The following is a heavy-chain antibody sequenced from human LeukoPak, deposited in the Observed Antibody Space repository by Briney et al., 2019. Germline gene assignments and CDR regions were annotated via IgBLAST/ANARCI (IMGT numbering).Heavy chain of an antibody. Sequence: GGSLRLSCAASGFTFSSYNMNWVRQAPGKGLEWVSSIKSSSYIHYANSVKGRFTISRDNAKNSLYLQMHSLRAEDTAVYYCARGGCSSASCYTWANWFDPWGQGTLVTVSS. J-gene: IGHJ5*02. CDR3: ARGGCSSASCYTWANWFDP. CDR1: GFTFSSYN. CDR2: IKSSSYI. D-gene: IGHD2-2*02. V-gene: IGHV3-21*01.